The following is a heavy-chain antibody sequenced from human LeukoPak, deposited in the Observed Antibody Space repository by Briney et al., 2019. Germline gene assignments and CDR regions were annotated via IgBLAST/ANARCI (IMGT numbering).Heavy chain of an antibody. J-gene: IGHJ4*02. CDR1: GFTFSSYW. CDR2: IKQDGSEK. Sequence: PGGSLRLSCAASGFTFSSYWMSWVRQASGKGLEWVANIKQDGSEKYYVDSVKGRFTISRDNAKNTLYLQMNSLRAEDTAVYYCARTAYSDYSLGFWGQGTLVTVSS. D-gene: IGHD5-12*01. CDR3: ARTAYSDYSLGF. V-gene: IGHV3-7*02.